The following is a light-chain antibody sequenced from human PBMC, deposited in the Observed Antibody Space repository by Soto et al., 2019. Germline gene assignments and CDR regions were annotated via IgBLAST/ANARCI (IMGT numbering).Light chain of an antibody. CDR1: DSDVGGYNL. CDR3: CSYAGSSTFYV. Sequence: QSALTQPASVSGSPGQSITISCTGTDSDVGGYNLVSWYQQHPGKAPKLVIYNGSERPSGDSNRFSGSKSGNTASLTISGLQADDEADYYCCSYAGSSTFYVFGTGTKLTVL. J-gene: IGLJ1*01. V-gene: IGLV2-23*01. CDR2: NGS.